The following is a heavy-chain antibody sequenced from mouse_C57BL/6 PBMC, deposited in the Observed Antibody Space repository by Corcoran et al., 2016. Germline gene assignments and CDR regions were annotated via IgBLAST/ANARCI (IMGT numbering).Heavy chain of an antibody. J-gene: IGHJ1*03. Sequence: QVTLKESGPGILQSSQTLSLTCSFSGFSLSTSGMGVSWIRQPSGKGLEWLAHIYWDDDKRYNPSLQSRLTISKDTSRNQVFLKITSVDTADTATYYCARRESRGYFDVWGTGTTVTVSS. CDR3: ARRESRGYFDV. CDR2: IYWDDDK. V-gene: IGHV8-12*01. CDR1: GFSLSTSGMG.